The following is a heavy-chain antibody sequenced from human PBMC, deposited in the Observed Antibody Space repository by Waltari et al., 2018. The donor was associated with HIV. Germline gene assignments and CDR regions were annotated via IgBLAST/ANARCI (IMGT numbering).Heavy chain of an antibody. CDR2: IKQDGSEK. V-gene: IGHV3-7*01. J-gene: IGHJ4*02. Sequence: EVQLVESGGGLVQPGGSLRLSCAASGFTFSSYWMSWVRQAPGKGLEWVANIKQDGSEKYYVDSVKGRFTISRDNAKNSLYLQMNSLRAEDTAVYYCARDFNCGGDCYNPPDYWGQGTLVTVSS. D-gene: IGHD2-21*02. CDR1: GFTFSSYW. CDR3: ARDFNCGGDCYNPPDY.